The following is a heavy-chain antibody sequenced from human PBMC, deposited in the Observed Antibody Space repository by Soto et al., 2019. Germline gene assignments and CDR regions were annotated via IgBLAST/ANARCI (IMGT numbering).Heavy chain of an antibody. CDR3: ARDGSKIDGYGVQLGY. CDR1: GYTFTSYD. CDR2: MNPNSGDT. D-gene: IGHD4-17*01. V-gene: IGHV1-8*01. J-gene: IGHJ4*02. Sequence: QVQLVQSGAEVKKPGASVKVSCKASGYTFTSYDINWVQQATGQGLEWMGRMNPNSGDTGLAQKFQGRITMTRNTSITTAYMELSSLRSEDTAVYYCARDGSKIDGYGVQLGYWGQGTVVTVSS.